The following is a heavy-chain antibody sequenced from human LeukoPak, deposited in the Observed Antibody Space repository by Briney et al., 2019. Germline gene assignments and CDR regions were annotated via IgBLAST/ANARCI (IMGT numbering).Heavy chain of an antibody. J-gene: IGHJ4*02. CDR1: GGSISSGSYY. CDR3: VKGAGRDFGY. CDR2: IYTSGST. Sequence: PSETLSLACTVSGGSISSGSYYWSWIRQPAGKGLEWIGRIYTSGSTNYNPSLKSRVTISVDTSKNQLSLRLTSVTAADTAMYYSVKGAGRDFGYWGQGTLVTVSS. V-gene: IGHV4-61*02.